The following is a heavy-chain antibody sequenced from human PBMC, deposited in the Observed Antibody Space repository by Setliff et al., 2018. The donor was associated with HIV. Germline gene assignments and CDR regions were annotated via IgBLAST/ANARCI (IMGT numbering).Heavy chain of an antibody. CDR1: EFTFSEYW. CDR2: ISNDGSTT. CDR3: ATITAW. D-gene: IGHD3-10*01. J-gene: IGHJ4*02. V-gene: IGHV3-74*01. Sequence: PGGSLRLSCAASEFTFSEYWMHWVRQAPGKGLVWVSRISNDGSTTDYADSVKGRFTISRDNAKNTLYLQMNSLRAEDTAVYFCATITAWWGQGTLVTVSS.